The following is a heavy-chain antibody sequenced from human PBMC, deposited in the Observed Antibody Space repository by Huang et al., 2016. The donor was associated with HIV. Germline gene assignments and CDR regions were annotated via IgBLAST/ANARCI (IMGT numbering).Heavy chain of an antibody. Sequence: QVQLVQSGAEVRKPGSSVKVSCRASGVSFNNFGSNWVREAPGPGLGWMGGIIPRVGTRNDAQRFQGRVTITADETTGVVYMELSSLRSDDTAVYFCAKRGGAWGSPYAFDLWGPGTMVTVSS. D-gene: IGHD3-16*01. V-gene: IGHV1-69*13. CDR3: AKRGGAWGSPYAFDL. CDR1: GVSFNNFG. J-gene: IGHJ3*01. CDR2: IIPRVGTR.